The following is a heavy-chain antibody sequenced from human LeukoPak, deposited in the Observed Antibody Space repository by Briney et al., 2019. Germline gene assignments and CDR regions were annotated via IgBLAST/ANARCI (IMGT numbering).Heavy chain of an antibody. CDR1: GGSISSYY. Sequence: PSETLSLTCTVSGGSISSYYWSWIRQPPGKGLEWIGYIYYSGSTNYNPSLKSRVTISVDTSKNQFSLKLSSVTAADTAVYYCARESNFGYSYGYGYYYYGMDVWGQGTTVTVSS. D-gene: IGHD5-18*01. CDR2: IYYSGST. V-gene: IGHV4-59*12. J-gene: IGHJ6*02. CDR3: ARESNFGYSYGYGYYYYGMDV.